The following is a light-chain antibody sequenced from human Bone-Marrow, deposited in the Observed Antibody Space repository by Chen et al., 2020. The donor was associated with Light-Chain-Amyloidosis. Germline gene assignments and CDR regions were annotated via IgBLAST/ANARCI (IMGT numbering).Light chain of an antibody. Sequence: QSILIQPPSASGTAGQWVNMSCSGTSSNIGKNHVYWYQQFPGMAPKLLIYVSDQRSSGVPDRFSASKSGISASLAINGLRSEDEADYYCAAWDDSLTGPVFGGGTKLTVL. CDR2: VSD. CDR3: AAWDDSLTGPV. J-gene: IGLJ3*02. CDR1: SSNIGKNH. V-gene: IGLV1-47*01.